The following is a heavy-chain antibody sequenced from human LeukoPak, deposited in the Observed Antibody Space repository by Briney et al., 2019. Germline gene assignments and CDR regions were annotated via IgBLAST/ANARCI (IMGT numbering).Heavy chain of an antibody. Sequence: PSQTLSLTCTVSGGSISSGDYYWSWIRQPPGKGLEWIGYIYYSGSTYYNPSLKSRVTISVDTSKNQFSLKLSSVTAADTAVYYCARAPYCSGGSCYFYYYYGMDVWGQGTTVTASS. D-gene: IGHD2-15*01. J-gene: IGHJ6*02. CDR3: ARAPYCSGGSCYFYYYYGMDV. CDR2: IYYSGST. V-gene: IGHV4-30-4*01. CDR1: GGSISSGDYY.